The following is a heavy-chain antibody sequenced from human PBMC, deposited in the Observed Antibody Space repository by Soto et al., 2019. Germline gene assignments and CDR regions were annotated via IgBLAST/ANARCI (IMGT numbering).Heavy chain of an antibody. D-gene: IGHD3-10*01. CDR1: GYSISTGYY. J-gene: IGHJ5*02. CDR3: ALHTFYFGHSPQYNNWFDP. CDR2: IYRSGKT. Sequence: SETLSLTCVVSGYSISTGYYWGWIRQPPGKGLEWIGSIYRSGKTYYNPSLKSRVTLSVDTSKNQFSLKLSSVTAADTAIYYCALHTFYFGHSPQYNNWFDPWGQGTLVTVAS. V-gene: IGHV4-38-2*01.